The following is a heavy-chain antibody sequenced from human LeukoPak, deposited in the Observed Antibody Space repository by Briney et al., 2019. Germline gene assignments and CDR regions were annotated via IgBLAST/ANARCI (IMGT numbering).Heavy chain of an antibody. J-gene: IGHJ4*02. Sequence: VGSLRLSCAASGFTFSNAWMSWVRQAPGKGLEWVSTISGSGGTTSYADSVKGRFTISRDNSKNTLYLQMNSLRAEDTAVYYCANSPGSAPYWGQGTLVTVSS. V-gene: IGHV3-23*01. CDR1: GFTFSNAW. CDR2: ISGSGGTT. CDR3: ANSPGSAPY. D-gene: IGHD2-8*02.